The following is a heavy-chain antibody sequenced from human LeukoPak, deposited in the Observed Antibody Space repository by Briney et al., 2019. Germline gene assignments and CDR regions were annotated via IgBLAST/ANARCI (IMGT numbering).Heavy chain of an antibody. CDR1: GFTFSSYA. Sequence: GGSLRLSCAASGFTFSSYAMSWVRQAPGKGLEWVSSISGSGGSTYYADSVKGRFTISRGNSKNTLYLQMNSLRAEDTAVYYCAEKAVTGGPPYYFDYWGQGTLVTVSS. J-gene: IGHJ4*02. CDR2: ISGSGGST. V-gene: IGHV3-23*01. CDR3: AEKAVTGGPPYYFDY. D-gene: IGHD4-17*01.